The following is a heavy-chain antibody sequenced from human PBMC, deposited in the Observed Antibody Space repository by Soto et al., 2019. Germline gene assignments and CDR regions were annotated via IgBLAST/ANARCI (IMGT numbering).Heavy chain of an antibody. V-gene: IGHV1-69*04. J-gene: IGHJ4*02. Sequence: ASVKVSCKASGGTFSSYTISWVRQAPGQGLEWMGRIIPILGIANYAQKFQGRVTITADKSTSTAYMELSSLGSEDTAVYYCAREWEQQLVLQAWGQGTLVTVSS. CDR3: AREWEQQLVLQA. D-gene: IGHD6-13*01. CDR2: IIPILGIA. CDR1: GGTFSSYT.